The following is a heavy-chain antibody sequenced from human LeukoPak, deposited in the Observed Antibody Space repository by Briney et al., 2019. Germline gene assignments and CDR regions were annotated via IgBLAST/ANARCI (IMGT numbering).Heavy chain of an antibody. V-gene: IGHV1-2*02. CDR1: RYTFTGYY. J-gene: IGHJ4*02. CDR3: AKDMRSRGYSGYDCFDY. D-gene: IGHD5-12*01. Sequence: ASVKVSCKASRYTFTGYYVHWVRQAPGQGLEWMGWINPHSGDTNYAQKFQGRVTMTRDTSTSTAYMEVSRLRSDDTAVYYCAKDMRSRGYSGYDCFDYWGRGTLVTVSS. CDR2: INPHSGDT.